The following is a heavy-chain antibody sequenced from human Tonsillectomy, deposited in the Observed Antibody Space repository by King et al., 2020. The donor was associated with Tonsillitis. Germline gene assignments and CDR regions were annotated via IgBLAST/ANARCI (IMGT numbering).Heavy chain of an antibody. CDR2: IYYSGST. Sequence: MQLQESGPGLVKPSQTLSLTCTVSGGSISSGGYYWSWIRQHPGKGLEWIGYIYYSGSTYYNPSLKSRVTISVDTSKNQFSLKLSSVTAADTAVYYCARAGGACGSSTSCASPFDYWGQGTLVTVSS. CDR1: GGSISSGGYY. CDR3: ARAGGACGSSTSCASPFDY. J-gene: IGHJ4*02. D-gene: IGHD2-2*01. V-gene: IGHV4-31*03.